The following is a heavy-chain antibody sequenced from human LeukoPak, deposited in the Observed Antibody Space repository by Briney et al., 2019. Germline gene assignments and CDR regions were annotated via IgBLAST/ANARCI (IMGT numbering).Heavy chain of an antibody. CDR3: ARAASIAVASPGTFDY. Sequence: SETLSLTCAVSGYSTNSGYYWGWIRQPPGKGLEWIGSIYHSGSTYYNPSLKSRVTISVDTSKNQFSLKLSSVTAADTAVYYCARAASIAVASPGTFDYWGQGTLVTVSS. D-gene: IGHD6-19*01. CDR2: IYHSGST. J-gene: IGHJ4*02. V-gene: IGHV4-38-2*01. CDR1: GYSTNSGYY.